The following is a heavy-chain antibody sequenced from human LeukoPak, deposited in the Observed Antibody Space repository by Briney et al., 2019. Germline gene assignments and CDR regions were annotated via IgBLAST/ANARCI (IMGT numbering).Heavy chain of an antibody. CDR2: INHSGST. CDR1: GGSFSGYY. D-gene: IGHD2-15*01. V-gene: IGHV4-34*01. J-gene: IGHJ4*02. CDR3: ARGRWDIVVVVAAMYYFDY. Sequence: PSETLSLTCAVYGGSFSGYYWSWIRQPPGKGLEWIGEINHSGSTNYNPSLKSRVTTSVDTSKNQFSLKLSSVIAADTAVYYCARGRWDIVVVVAAMYYFDYWGQGTLVTVSS.